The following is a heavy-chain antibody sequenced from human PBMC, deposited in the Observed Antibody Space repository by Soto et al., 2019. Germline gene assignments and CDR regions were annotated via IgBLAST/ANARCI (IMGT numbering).Heavy chain of an antibody. CDR1: GYTFTGYY. J-gene: IGHJ6*02. CDR2: INPNSGGT. CDR3: ARVGIVVVPALPMDV. D-gene: IGHD2-2*03. Sequence: QVQLVQSGAEVKKPGASVKVSCKASGYTFTGYYMHWVRQAPGQGLEWMGWINPNSGGTNYAQKFQGRVTMTRDTSISTAYMELSRLRSDDTAVYYCARVGIVVVPALPMDVWGQGTTVTVSS. V-gene: IGHV1-2*02.